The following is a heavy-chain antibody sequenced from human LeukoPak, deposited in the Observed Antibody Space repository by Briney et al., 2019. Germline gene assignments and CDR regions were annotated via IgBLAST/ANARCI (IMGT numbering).Heavy chain of an antibody. CDR1: GFTFSDYY. V-gene: IGHV3-11*04. CDR3: ARDNVAAAGFGFDY. D-gene: IGHD6-13*01. J-gene: IGHJ4*02. Sequence: GGSLRLSCAASGFTFSDYYMNWIRQTPTKGLEWVSHISGSGGSIYYADSVKGRFTISRDNAKNSPYLQMNSLRAEDTAVYYCARDNVAAAGFGFDYWGQGTLVTVSS. CDR2: ISGSGGSI.